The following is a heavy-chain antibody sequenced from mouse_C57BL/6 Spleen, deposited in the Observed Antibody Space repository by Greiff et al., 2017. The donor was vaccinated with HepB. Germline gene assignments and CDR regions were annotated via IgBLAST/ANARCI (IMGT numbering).Heavy chain of an antibody. J-gene: IGHJ2*01. CDR1: GFTFSDYY. D-gene: IGHD2-2*01. CDR3: ARALSMVTFDY. Sequence: EVQVVESEGGLVQPGSSMKLSCTASGFTFSDYYMAWVRQVPEKGLEWVANINYDGSSTYYLDSLKSRFIISRDNAKNILYLQMSSLKSEDTATYYCARALSMVTFDYWGQGTTLTVSS. V-gene: IGHV5-16*01. CDR2: INYDGSST.